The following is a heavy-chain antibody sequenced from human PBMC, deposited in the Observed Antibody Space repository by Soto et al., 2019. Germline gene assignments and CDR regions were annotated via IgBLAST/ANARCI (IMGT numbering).Heavy chain of an antibody. V-gene: IGHV4-31*03. Sequence: QVQLQESGPGLVKPSQTLSLTCTVSGGSISSGGYYWSWIRQHPVKGLEWIGYIYYSGSTYYNPSLKSRVTISVDTSKNQFSLKLSSVTAADTAVYYCARLGLRGFGEQKGRFDPWGQGTLVTVSS. D-gene: IGHD3-10*01. CDR2: IYYSGST. CDR1: GGSISSGGYY. J-gene: IGHJ5*02. CDR3: ARLGLRGFGEQKGRFDP.